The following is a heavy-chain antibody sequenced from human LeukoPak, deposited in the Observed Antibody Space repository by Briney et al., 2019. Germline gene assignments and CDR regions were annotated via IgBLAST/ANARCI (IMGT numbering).Heavy chain of an antibody. CDR3: ARDRDYYKSGSHASTLDY. J-gene: IGHJ4*02. CDR2: IYHRGRT. V-gene: IGHV4-39*07. D-gene: IGHD3-10*01. Sequence: SETLSLTCAVSGDSISSNSDYWGWIRQPPGKGLEWIGNIYHRGRTNYNPSLKSRVTISADTSKNQFSLKLSSVTAADTAVYYCARDRDYYKSGSHASTLDYWGQGSLVTVSS. CDR1: GDSISSNSDY.